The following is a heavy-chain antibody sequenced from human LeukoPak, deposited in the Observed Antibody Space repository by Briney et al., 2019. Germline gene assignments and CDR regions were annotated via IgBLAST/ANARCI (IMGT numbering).Heavy chain of an antibody. CDR2: INWNGGST. D-gene: IGHD5-24*01. CDR3: ARDQGDGYNELGVFYYYYGMDV. CDR1: GFTFSSYG. Sequence: PGRSLRLSCAASGFTFSSYGVHWVRQAPGKGLEWVSGINWNGGSTGYADSVKGRFTISRDNAKNSLYLQMNSLRAEDTALYHCARDQGDGYNELGVFYYYYGMDVWGQGTTVTVSS. J-gene: IGHJ6*02. V-gene: IGHV3-20*01.